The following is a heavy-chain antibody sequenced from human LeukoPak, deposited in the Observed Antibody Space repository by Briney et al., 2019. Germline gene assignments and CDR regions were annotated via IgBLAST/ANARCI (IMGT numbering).Heavy chain of an antibody. CDR1: GGSISSGGYS. CDR2: IYYSGST. Sequence: SQTLSLTCAVSGGSISSGGYSWSWIRQPPGKGLEWIGYIYYSGSTYYNPSLKSRVTISVDTSKNQFSLKLSSVTAADTAVYYCARVGSAWNYYDSSGYYYAYFQHWGQGTLVTVSS. D-gene: IGHD3-22*01. J-gene: IGHJ1*01. CDR3: ARVGSAWNYYDSSGYYYAYFQH. V-gene: IGHV4-31*11.